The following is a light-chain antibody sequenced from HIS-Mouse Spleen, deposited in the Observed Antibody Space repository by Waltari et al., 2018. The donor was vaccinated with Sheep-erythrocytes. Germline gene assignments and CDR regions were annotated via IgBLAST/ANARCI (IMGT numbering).Light chain of an antibody. J-gene: IGLJ3*02. Sequence: QSALTQPPSASGSPGQSVTSSCTGTSSDVGGYHSVSWYQQHPGKAPKHMIYEVSKRPSGVPDRFSVSKSGNTASLTVSGLQAEDEADYYCSSYAGSNNWVFGGGTKLTVL. CDR3: SSYAGSNNWV. CDR2: EVS. V-gene: IGLV2-8*01. CDR1: SSDVGGYHS.